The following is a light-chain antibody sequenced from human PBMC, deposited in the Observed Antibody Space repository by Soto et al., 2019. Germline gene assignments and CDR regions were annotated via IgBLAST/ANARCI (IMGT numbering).Light chain of an antibody. Sequence: DSQMTQPPSSLSASVGDRVTITSRASQSISSNLNWYQQKPGKXHKXLIYAASSLQSGVPSRFSGSVSGTDFTLTISSLQPEDVATYDGQQSYSTPQTFGQGTKVDIK. CDR1: QSISSN. CDR3: QQSYSTPQT. V-gene: IGKV1-39*01. J-gene: IGKJ1*01. CDR2: AAS.